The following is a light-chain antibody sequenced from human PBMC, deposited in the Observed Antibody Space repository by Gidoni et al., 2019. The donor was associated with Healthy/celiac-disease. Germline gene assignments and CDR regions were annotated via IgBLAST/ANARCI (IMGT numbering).Light chain of an antibody. CDR2: DAS. CDR3: QQYVGSPRT. V-gene: IGKV3-20*01. J-gene: IGKJ1*01. Sequence: DIVLTQSPGTLSLSPGERATLSCRASQTISISYLAWYQQKPGQAPRLLISDASTRATGIPDRFSVSGSGTDFTLTISRLEPEDFAVYYCQQYVGSPRTFGQGTKVEIK. CDR1: QTISISY.